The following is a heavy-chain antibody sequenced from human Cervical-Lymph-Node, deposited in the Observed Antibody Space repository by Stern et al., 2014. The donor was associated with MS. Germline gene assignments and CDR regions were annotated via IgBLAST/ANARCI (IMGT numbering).Heavy chain of an antibody. D-gene: IGHD2-15*01. J-gene: IGHJ4*02. CDR1: GGSISSSSYY. CDR3: ARSFYCSGGSCYITLGY. V-gene: IGHV4-39*01. Sequence: QLQLQESGPGLVKPSETLSLTCTVSGGSISSSSYYWGWLRQPPGKGLVWIGGFFYSGSTYYNPSLKSRVTISVDTSKNQFSLKLSSVTAADTAVYYCARSFYCSGGSCYITLGYWGQGTLVTVSS. CDR2: FFYSGST.